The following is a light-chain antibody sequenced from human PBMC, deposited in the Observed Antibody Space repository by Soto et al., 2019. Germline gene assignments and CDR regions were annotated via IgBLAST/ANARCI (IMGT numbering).Light chain of an antibody. V-gene: IGKV1-5*03. J-gene: IGKJ1*01. Sequence: DIQMTHSPSTLSGYVGDRVTITCRASQTISSWLAWYQRKPGKAPKLLIYKASTLKSGVPSRFSGSGSGTEFTLTISSLQPDDFATYYCQHYNSYSEAFGQRTNVDIK. CDR1: QTISSW. CDR2: KAS. CDR3: QHYNSYSEA.